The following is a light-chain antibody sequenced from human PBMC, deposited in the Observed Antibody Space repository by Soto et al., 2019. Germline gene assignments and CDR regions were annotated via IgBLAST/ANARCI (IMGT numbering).Light chain of an antibody. CDR3: QQSYNSPQT. CDR1: QTIMTY. J-gene: IGKJ1*01. V-gene: IGKV1-39*01. Sequence: DIQMTQSPSSLSASVGDEVTITCRASQTIMTYLNWYQLKPGKPPRLLIYAASSLQSGVPSRFSGSGSGTDFNLTISSLQTEDFATYSCQQSYNSPQTFGQGTKVEIK. CDR2: AAS.